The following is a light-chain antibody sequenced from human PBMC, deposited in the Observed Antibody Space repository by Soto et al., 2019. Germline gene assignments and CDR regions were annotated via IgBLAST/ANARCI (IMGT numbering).Light chain of an antibody. CDR3: SSYTSSSTLEV. V-gene: IGLV2-14*01. CDR2: DVS. Sequence: ALTQPASVSGSPGQSITISCTGTSSDVGGYNYVSWYQQHPGKAPKLMIYDVSNRPSGVSNRFSGSKSGNTASLTISGLQAEDEADYYCSSYTSSSTLEVFGTGTKVTVL. J-gene: IGLJ1*01. CDR1: SSDVGGYNY.